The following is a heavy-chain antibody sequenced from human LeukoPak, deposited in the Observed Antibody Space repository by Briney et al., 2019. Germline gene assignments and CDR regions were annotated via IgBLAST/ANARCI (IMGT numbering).Heavy chain of an antibody. V-gene: IGHV3-66*01. CDR2: IYSGGST. CDR3: ARVFDFWSYYFDY. Sequence: GGSLRLSCAASGFTVRRKYMTWVRQAPGKGLEWVSVIYSGGSTYYADSVKGRFTISRDNSKNTLYLQMNSLRAEDTAVYYCARVFDFWSYYFDYWGQGTLVAVSS. J-gene: IGHJ4*02. CDR1: GFTVRRKY. D-gene: IGHD3-3*01.